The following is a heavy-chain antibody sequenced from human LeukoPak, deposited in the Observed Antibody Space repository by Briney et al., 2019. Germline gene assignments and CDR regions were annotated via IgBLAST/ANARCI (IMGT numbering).Heavy chain of an antibody. CDR3: ARDKQLYAFDI. D-gene: IGHD5-18*01. CDR2: ISYDGSNK. CDR1: GFTFSSYA. V-gene: IGHV3-30-3*01. Sequence: PGGSLRLSCAASGFTFSSYAMHWVRQAPGKGLEWVAVISYDGSNKYYADSVKGRFTISRDNSKNTLYLQMNSLRAEDTAVYYCARDKQLYAFDIWGQGTMVTVSS. J-gene: IGHJ3*02.